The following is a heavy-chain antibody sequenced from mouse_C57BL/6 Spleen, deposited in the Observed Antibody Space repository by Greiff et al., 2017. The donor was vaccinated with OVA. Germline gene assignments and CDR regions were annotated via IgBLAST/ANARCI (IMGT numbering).Heavy chain of an antibody. Sequence: QVQLQQSGPELVKPGASVKISCKASGYAFSSSWMNWVKQRPGKGLEWIGRIYPGDGDTNYNGKFKGKATLTADKSSSTAYMQLSSLTSEDSAVYFGARSYYGSSLDYFDYWGQGTTLTVSS. CDR2: IYPGDGDT. J-gene: IGHJ2*01. CDR1: GYAFSSSW. D-gene: IGHD1-1*01. V-gene: IGHV1-82*01. CDR3: ARSYYGSSLDYFDY.